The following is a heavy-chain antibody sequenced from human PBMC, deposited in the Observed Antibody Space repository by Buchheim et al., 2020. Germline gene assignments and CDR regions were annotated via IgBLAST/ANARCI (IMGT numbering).Heavy chain of an antibody. D-gene: IGHD3-3*01. V-gene: IGHV4-39*01. CDR3: ARHSDYDFWSGYFAFDI. Sequence: QLQLQESGPGLVKPSETLSLPCTVSGGPISFSSYYWGWIRQPPGKGLEWIGSIFYRGNTFYNPSLKSRVTISVDTSTNQFSLQLTSVTAADTAMYYCARHSDYDFWSGYFAFDIWGQGT. CDR2: IFYRGNT. CDR1: GGPISFSSYY. J-gene: IGHJ3*02.